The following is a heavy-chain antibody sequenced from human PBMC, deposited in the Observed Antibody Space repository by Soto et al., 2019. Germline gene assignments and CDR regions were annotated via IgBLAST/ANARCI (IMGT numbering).Heavy chain of an antibody. V-gene: IGHV3-48*03. J-gene: IGHJ6*02. CDR3: VSQGVNNHYGMDV. D-gene: IGHD2-21*01. CDR1: GFTFSSYE. Sequence: LSCAASGFTFSSYEMDWVRQAPGKGLQWVSYISSSGSTMYYADSVKGRFTISRDNAKNSLYLQMNSLRAEDTAVYYCVSQGVNNHYGMDVWGQGTTVTVSS. CDR2: ISSSGSTM.